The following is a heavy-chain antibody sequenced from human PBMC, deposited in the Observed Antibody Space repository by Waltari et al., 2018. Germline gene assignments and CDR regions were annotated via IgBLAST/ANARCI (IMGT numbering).Heavy chain of an antibody. D-gene: IGHD1-26*01. CDR1: GFTFSSYA. J-gene: IGHJ6*03. V-gene: IGHV3-23*04. CDR2: LSGSVGST. CDR3: AKELSGSYRYMDV. Sequence: EVQMVESGGGLVQPGGSLRLACAASGFTFSSYAMSWVRQAPGKGLEWGSALSGSVGSTDYAESVKGRFTISRDNSKNTLYLQMTSLRAEDTAVDYCAKELSGSYRYMDVWGKGTTVTVSS.